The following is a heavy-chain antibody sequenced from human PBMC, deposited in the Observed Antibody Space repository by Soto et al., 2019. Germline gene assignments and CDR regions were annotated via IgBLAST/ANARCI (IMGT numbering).Heavy chain of an antibody. CDR1: AFSFSTSW. J-gene: IGHJ4*02. Sequence: VGSLRLSCASSAFSFSTSWMHCVRQSPGEWLVWVSRINPDGRTINYADSVKGRFTISRDNAKNTLYLQMNILRVEDTAVYFCATAATYRFENWGLGTLVTVSS. CDR3: ATAATYRFEN. CDR2: INPDGRTI. V-gene: IGHV3-74*01.